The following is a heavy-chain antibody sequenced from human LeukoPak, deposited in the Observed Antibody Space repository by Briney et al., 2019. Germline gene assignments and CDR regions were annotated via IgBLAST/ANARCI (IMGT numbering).Heavy chain of an antibody. CDR1: GGSISSYY. D-gene: IGHD2-2*01. Sequence: SETLSLTCTVSGGSISSYYWSWIRQPPGKGLEWIGYIYYSGSTNYNPSLKSRVTMSVDTSKNQFSLKLSSVTAADTAVYYCVRDIVVVPAAGGHWFDPGGQGTLVTVTS. CDR2: IYYSGST. V-gene: IGHV4-59*12. CDR3: VRDIVVVPAAGGHWFDP. J-gene: IGHJ5*02.